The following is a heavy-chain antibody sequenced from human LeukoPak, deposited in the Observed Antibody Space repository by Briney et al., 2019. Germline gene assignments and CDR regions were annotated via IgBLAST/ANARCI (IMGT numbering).Heavy chain of an antibody. J-gene: IGHJ4*02. Sequence: GGSLRLSCAASGFTFSSCSMNWVRQAPGKGLEWVSYISSGSSSIYYADSVKGRFTISRDNSKNTLYLQMNSLRAEDTAVYYCAKGSPGVTPGPIDYWGQGTLVTVSS. CDR1: GFTFSSCS. V-gene: IGHV3-48*01. CDR3: AKGSPGVTPGPIDY. D-gene: IGHD2-21*02. CDR2: ISSGSSSI.